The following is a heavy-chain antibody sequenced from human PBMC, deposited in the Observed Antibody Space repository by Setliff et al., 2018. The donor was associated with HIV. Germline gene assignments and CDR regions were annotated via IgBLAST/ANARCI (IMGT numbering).Heavy chain of an antibody. CDR3: ASRIYYYDSSRVLREEGFDP. CDR2: INHSGRT. Sequence: SETLSLTCAVYGGSFTNYFWSWIRQSPGKGLEWIGEINHSGRTKYNPSLKSRVTMSVDTSKNQFSLKLNSVTAADTAVYYCASRIYYYDSSRVLREEGFDPWGQGTLVTVSS. V-gene: IGHV4-34*01. D-gene: IGHD3-22*01. J-gene: IGHJ5*02. CDR1: GGSFTNYF.